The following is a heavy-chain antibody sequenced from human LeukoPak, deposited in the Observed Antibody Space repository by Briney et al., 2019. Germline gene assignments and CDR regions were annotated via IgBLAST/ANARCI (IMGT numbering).Heavy chain of an antibody. J-gene: IGHJ4*02. D-gene: IGHD4-17*01. Sequence: ASVKVSCKASGGTFSSYAISWVRQAPGQGLEWMGRINPNSGGTNYAQKSQGRATMTRDTSISTAYMELSRLRSDDTAVYYCARAYGDYEYDYWGQGTLVTVSS. CDR2: INPNSGGT. CDR1: GGTFSSYA. CDR3: ARAYGDYEYDY. V-gene: IGHV1-2*06.